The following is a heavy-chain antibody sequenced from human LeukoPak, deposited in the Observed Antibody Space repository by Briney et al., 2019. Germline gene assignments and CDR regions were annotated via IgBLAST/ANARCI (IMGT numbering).Heavy chain of an antibody. V-gene: IGHV4-4*07. CDR1: GGSTSSYY. CDR3: ARSIVVGATNFDY. Sequence: SETLSLTCTVSGGSTSSYYWSWIRQPAGKGLEWIGRIHTSGSTNYNPSLKSRVTMSVDTSKNQFSLKLTSVTAADTAVYYCARSIVVGATNFDYWGQGTLVTVSS. J-gene: IGHJ4*02. CDR2: IHTSGST. D-gene: IGHD1-26*01.